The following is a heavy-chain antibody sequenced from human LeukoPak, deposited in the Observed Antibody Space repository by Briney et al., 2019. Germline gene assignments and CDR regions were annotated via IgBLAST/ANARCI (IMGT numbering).Heavy chain of an antibody. V-gene: IGHV4-34*01. CDR1: GGSFSGYY. D-gene: IGHD3-10*01. Sequence: KPSETLSLTCAVYGGSFSGYYWSWIRQPPGKGLEWIGEINHSGSTNYNPSLKSRVTISVDTSKNQFSLKLSSVTAADTAVYYCARRPPPGGSGSYGKYNWFDPWGQGTLVTVSS. CDR3: ARRPPPGGSGSYGKYNWFDP. J-gene: IGHJ5*02. CDR2: INHSGST.